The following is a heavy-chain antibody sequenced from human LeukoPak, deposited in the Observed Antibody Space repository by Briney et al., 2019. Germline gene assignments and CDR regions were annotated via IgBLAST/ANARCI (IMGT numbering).Heavy chain of an antibody. D-gene: IGHD6-13*01. Sequence: SETLSVTCAVYDGSFSGYYWSWIRQPPGKWLEWIGEINHSGSTNYNPSLKSRVTISVDTSKNQFSLKLSSVTAADTAVYYCAREGTSGYSSSWGQGTLVTVSS. CDR2: INHSGST. J-gene: IGHJ4*02. V-gene: IGHV4-34*01. CDR3: AREGTSGYSSS. CDR1: DGSFSGYY.